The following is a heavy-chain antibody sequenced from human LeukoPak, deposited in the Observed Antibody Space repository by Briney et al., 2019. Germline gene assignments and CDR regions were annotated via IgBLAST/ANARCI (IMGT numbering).Heavy chain of an antibody. CDR3: ARDRTPVVPAATRVYYGMDV. CDR2: IYHGGST. Sequence: PSGTLSLTCAVSGGSISSSNWWSWVRQPPGKGLEWIGTIYHGGSTNYNPSLKSRVTISVDKSKNQFSLKLSSVTAADTAVYYCARDRTPVVPAATRVYYGMDVWGQGTTVTVSS. D-gene: IGHD2-2*01. V-gene: IGHV4-4*02. CDR1: GGSISSSNW. J-gene: IGHJ6*02.